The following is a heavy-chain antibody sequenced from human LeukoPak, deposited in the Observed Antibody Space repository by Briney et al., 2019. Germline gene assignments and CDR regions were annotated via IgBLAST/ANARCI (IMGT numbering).Heavy chain of an antibody. CDR3: ARGGDSSASPTLY. CDR2: IYNSGST. Sequence: SETLSLTCTVSGGSISVYYWSWIRQPPGKGREWIGDIYNSGSTNYNPSLKSRVTLSVDTSKNQFSLKMTSVTAADTAVYYCARGGDSSASPTLYWGQGTLVTVSS. D-gene: IGHD3-10*01. CDR1: GGSISVYY. J-gene: IGHJ4*02. V-gene: IGHV4-59*01.